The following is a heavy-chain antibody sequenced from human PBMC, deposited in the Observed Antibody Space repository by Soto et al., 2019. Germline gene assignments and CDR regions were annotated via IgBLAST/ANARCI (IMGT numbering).Heavy chain of an antibody. Sequence: SETLSLTCTVSGGSISSYYWSWIRQRPGKGLEWIGYIYYSGSTNYNPSLKSRVTISVDTSKNQFSLKLSSVAAADTAVYYCARQSEYYDSSGYYDLDYWGQGTLVTVSS. D-gene: IGHD3-22*01. CDR1: GGSISSYY. V-gene: IGHV4-59*08. CDR2: IYYSGST. J-gene: IGHJ4*02. CDR3: ARQSEYYDSSGYYDLDY.